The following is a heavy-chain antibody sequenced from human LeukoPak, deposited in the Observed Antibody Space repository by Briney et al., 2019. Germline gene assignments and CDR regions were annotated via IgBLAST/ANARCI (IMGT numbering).Heavy chain of an antibody. D-gene: IGHD3-10*01. V-gene: IGHV3-23*01. CDR2: ITSGGST. J-gene: IGHJ5*02. CDR1: GFTLSSYD. CDR3: ARSSHGFS. Sequence: PGGSLRLSFSASGFTLSSYDMSWVRQAPGKGLEWVSAITSGGSTYYADSVKGRFAVSRDNSYNSLSLQMNSLRAEDTAVYYCARSSHGFSWGQGTLVTVSS.